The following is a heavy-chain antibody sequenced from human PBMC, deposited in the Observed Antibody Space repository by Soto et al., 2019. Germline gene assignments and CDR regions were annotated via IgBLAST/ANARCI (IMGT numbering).Heavy chain of an antibody. CDR2: ISGSGGST. CDR1: GFTFSSYA. J-gene: IGHJ3*02. D-gene: IGHD6-19*01. Sequence: GGSLRLSCAASGFTFSSYAMSWVRQAPGKGLEWVSAISGSGGSTYYADSVKGRFTISRDNSKNTLYLQMNSLRAEDTAVYYCANLAGTSNVGSEWSDDAFDIWGQGTMVTVSS. V-gene: IGHV3-23*01. CDR3: ANLAGTSNVGSEWSDDAFDI.